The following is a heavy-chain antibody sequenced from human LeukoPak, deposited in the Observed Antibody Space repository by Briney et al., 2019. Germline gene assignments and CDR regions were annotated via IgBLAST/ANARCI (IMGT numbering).Heavy chain of an antibody. Sequence: SETLSLTCTVSGDSISSSSYYWGWIRQPPGKGLEWIGRIYYSGSTYYNPSLKSRVTISVDTSKNQFSLKLSSVTAADTAVYYCARHVGGSSLYFENWFDPWGQGTLVTVSS. CDR3: ARHVGGSSLYFENWFDP. D-gene: IGHD6-13*01. V-gene: IGHV4-39*01. CDR2: IYYSGST. CDR1: GDSISSSSYY. J-gene: IGHJ5*02.